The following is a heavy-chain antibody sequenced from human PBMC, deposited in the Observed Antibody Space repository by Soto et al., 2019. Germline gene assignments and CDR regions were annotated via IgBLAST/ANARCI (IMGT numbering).Heavy chain of an antibody. D-gene: IGHD1-26*01. J-gene: IGHJ6*02. CDR3: ARYRGIVGATVYYGMDV. CDR1: GYTFTSYG. V-gene: IGHV1-18*01. CDR2: ISAYNGNT. Sequence: ASVKVSCKGSGYTFTSYGISWVRQAPGQGLEWMGWISAYNGNTNYAQKLQGRVTMTTDTSTSTAYMELRSLRSDDTAVYYCARYRGIVGATVYYGMDVWGQGTTVTVSS.